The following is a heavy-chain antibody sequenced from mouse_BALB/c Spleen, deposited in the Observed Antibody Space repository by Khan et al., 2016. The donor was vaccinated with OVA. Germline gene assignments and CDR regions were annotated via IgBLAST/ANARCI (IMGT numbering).Heavy chain of an antibody. Sequence: EVELVESGGGLVQPGGSLKLSCATSGFTFSDYYMYWVRQTPEKRLEWVAYISNRGSTTYYPDTVRGRFTISRDNAKTTLYLQMSRLKSEDTAMYDCAREGDDGGLAYWGQGTLVTVSA. D-gene: IGHD2-3*01. J-gene: IGHJ3*01. CDR3: AREGDDGGLAY. V-gene: IGHV5-12*02. CDR2: ISNRGSTT. CDR1: GFTFSDYY.